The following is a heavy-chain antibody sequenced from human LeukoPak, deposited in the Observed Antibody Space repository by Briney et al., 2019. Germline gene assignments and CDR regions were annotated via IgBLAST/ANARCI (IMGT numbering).Heavy chain of an antibody. CDR3: ARWVSQYYFDY. V-gene: IGHV3-7*01. J-gene: IGHJ4*02. D-gene: IGHD2-21*01. Sequence: PGGSLRLSCAASGFTLHYYWMRWVRQRPGKGLEWVANIKQDGREKYFVDSVKGRFTITRDNAQNSVFLQMDSLRVDDTAVYYCARWVSQYYFDYWGQGTHVTVSS. CDR1: GFTLHYYW. CDR2: IKQDGREK.